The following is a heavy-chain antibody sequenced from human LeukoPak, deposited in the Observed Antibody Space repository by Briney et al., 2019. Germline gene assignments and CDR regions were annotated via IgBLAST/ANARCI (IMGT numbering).Heavy chain of an antibody. V-gene: IGHV3-23*01. D-gene: IGHD5-18*01. J-gene: IGHJ4*02. Sequence: PGGSLRLSCAASGFTFSSYAMSWVRQAPGKGLEWVSAISGSGGSTYYADSVKGRFTISRDNSKNTLYLQMNSLRPEDTAVYYCAREGGSSYSRPFDYWGQGTQVTVSS. CDR2: ISGSGGST. CDR3: AREGGSSYSRPFDY. CDR1: GFTFSSYA.